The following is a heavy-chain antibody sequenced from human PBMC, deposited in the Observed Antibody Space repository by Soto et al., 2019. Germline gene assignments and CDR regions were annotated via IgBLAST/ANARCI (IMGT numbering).Heavy chain of an antibody. D-gene: IGHD2-15*01. V-gene: IGHV4-59*01. Sequence: SETLSLTCTVSGGSISSYYWSWIRQPPGKGLEWIGYIYYSGSTNYNPSLKSRVTISVDTSKNQFSLKLSSVTAADTAVYYCASWVAATLRYFQHWGQGTLVTVSS. CDR2: IYYSGST. J-gene: IGHJ1*01. CDR1: GGSISSYY. CDR3: ASWVAATLRYFQH.